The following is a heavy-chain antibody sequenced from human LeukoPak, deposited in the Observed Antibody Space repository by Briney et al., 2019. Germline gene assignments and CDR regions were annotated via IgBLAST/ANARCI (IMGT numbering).Heavy chain of an antibody. CDR2: ISHSGTA. D-gene: IGHD3-3*01. J-gene: IGHJ5*02. CDR3: ATSGWSGGGGFDP. V-gene: IGHV4-34*01. Sequence: SETLSLTCAVSGGYFSGYYWSWIRQPPGKGLEWIGEISHSGTANYNPSLKSRVSMSVGTSSTQFSLIMTSVTAADTAVYYCATSGWSGGGGFDPWGQGTLVIVSS. CDR1: GGYFSGYY.